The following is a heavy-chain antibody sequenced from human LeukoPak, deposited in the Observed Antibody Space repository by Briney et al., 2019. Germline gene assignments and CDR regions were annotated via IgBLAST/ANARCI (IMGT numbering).Heavy chain of an antibody. V-gene: IGHV3-23*01. J-gene: IGHJ4*02. D-gene: IGHD3-3*01. CDR3: AKPASSYDFWSGYYDY. Sequence: GGSLRLSCAASGFTFSSYAMSWVRQAPGKGLEWVSAISGSGGSTYYADSVKGRFTISRDNSKNTLYLQMNSLRAEDTAVYHCAKPASSYDFWSGYYDYWGQGTLVTVSS. CDR2: ISGSGGST. CDR1: GFTFSSYA.